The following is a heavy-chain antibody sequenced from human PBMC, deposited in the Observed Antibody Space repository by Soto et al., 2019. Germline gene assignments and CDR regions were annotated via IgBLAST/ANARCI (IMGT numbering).Heavy chain of an antibody. J-gene: IGHJ4*02. Sequence: ASVKVSCKASGYTFTTYAIHWVRQAPGQSPEWMGWINADNGDTNYSQKFQGRVTITTDTSTSTAYMELRSLRSDDTAVYYCARAGYSYGSGFDYWGQGTLVTVSS. CDR2: INADNGDT. CDR3: ARAGYSYGSGFDY. CDR1: GYTFTTYA. V-gene: IGHV1-3*01. D-gene: IGHD5-18*01.